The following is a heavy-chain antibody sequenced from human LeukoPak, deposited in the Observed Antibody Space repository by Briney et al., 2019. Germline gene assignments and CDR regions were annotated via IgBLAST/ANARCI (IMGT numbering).Heavy chain of an antibody. CDR1: GFTFSTYA. J-gene: IGHJ4*02. Sequence: GGSLRLSCVDSGFTFSTYAMNWLRQSPGKGLEWVSSISGSDGSTYYADSVKGRFTISRDNSKNTLYLQVNSLRAEDTAIYYCAYGCSGNYYIYLFYWGQGTLVTVSS. V-gene: IGHV3-23*01. CDR3: AYGCSGNYYIYLFY. CDR2: ISGSDGST. D-gene: IGHD1-26*01.